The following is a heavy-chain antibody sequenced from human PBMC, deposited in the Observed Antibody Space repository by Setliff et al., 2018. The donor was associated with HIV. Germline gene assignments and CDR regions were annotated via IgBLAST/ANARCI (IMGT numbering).Heavy chain of an antibody. D-gene: IGHD3-22*01. V-gene: IGHV4-59*08. CDR2: IYYSGNT. CDR3: ARSLVPSGYYYGMHAFDI. Sequence: PSETLSLTCSVSGASIRGHYWSWIRQSPGKGLEWIGNIYYSGNTNYNPSFKSRVTISVDTSKNQFSLRVNSVTAADTAVYYCARSLVPSGYYYGMHAFDIWGQGTKVTVSS. J-gene: IGHJ3*02. CDR1: GASIRGHY.